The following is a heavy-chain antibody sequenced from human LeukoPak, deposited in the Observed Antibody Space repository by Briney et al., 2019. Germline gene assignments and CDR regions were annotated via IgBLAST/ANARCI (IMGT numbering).Heavy chain of an antibody. Sequence: GGSLRLSCAASGFTFSSYAMHWVRQAPGKGLEWVAVISYDGSNKYYADSVKGRFTISRDNSKNTLYLQMNSLRAEDTAMYYCAIVQTRVGDREAWFGPWGQGTLVTVSS. CDR3: AIVQTRVGDREAWFGP. D-gene: IGHD2-21*02. J-gene: IGHJ5*02. CDR1: GFTFSSYA. CDR2: ISYDGSNK. V-gene: IGHV3-30-3*01.